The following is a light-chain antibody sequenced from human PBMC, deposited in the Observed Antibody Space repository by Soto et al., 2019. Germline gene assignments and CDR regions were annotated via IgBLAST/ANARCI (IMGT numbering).Light chain of an antibody. J-gene: IGKJ4*01. V-gene: IGKV3-15*01. CDR2: ATS. Sequence: EIVVTQSPATLSVSPGERATLSCRASQSVGNTFAWYQQKPGQAPSLLIFATSTRATGVPARFSGSGSGTEFSLTISSLQSEDFAVYYCQQYGDWPLTFGGGAKVEIE. CDR3: QQYGDWPLT. CDR1: QSVGNT.